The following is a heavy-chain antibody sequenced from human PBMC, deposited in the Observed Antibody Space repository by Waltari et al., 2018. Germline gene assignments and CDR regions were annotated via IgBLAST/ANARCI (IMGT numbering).Heavy chain of an antibody. CDR1: GGSISSSSYY. CDR2: IYYSGST. CDR3: ARHTAGYSSGWTLDY. Sequence: QLQLQESGPGLVKPSETLSLTCTVSGGSISSSSYYWGWIRQPPGKGLEWIGSIYYSGSTDYNPSLTRRVTISVDTSKNQFSLKLSSVTAADTAVYYCARHTAGYSSGWTLDYWGQGTLVTVSS. J-gene: IGHJ4*02. V-gene: IGHV4-39*01. D-gene: IGHD6-19*01.